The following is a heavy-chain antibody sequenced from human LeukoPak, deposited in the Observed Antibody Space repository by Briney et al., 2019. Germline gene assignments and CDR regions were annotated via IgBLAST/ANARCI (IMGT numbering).Heavy chain of an antibody. D-gene: IGHD3-16*01. CDR3: ARRGGED. CDR2: TRNKANSYTT. V-gene: IGHV3-72*01. Sequence: RGSLRLSCAASGFTFSDHYMDWVRQAPGKGLEWVGRTRNKANSYTTEYAASVKGRFTISRDDSKNSLYLQMNSLKTEDKAVYYCARRGGEDWGQGTPVTVSS. CDR1: GFTFSDHY. J-gene: IGHJ4*02.